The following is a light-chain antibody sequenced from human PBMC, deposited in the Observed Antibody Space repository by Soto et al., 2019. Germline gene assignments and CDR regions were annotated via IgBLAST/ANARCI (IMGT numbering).Light chain of an antibody. Sequence: QSALTQPRPMSGSPGQSLTISCTGTSSDFGGYDYVSWYQHHPGTVPKLLIYDVTNRPSGVPHRFSGSKSGNTASLTISGLQAEDEADYYCCSYAGISTRYVFGTGTKVTVL. CDR3: CSYAGISTRYV. V-gene: IGLV2-11*01. CDR2: DVT. J-gene: IGLJ1*01. CDR1: SSDFGGYDY.